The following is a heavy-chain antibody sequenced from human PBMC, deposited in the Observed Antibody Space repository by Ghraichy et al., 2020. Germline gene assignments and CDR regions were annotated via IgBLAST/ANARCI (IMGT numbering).Heavy chain of an antibody. CDR2: IYYGGST. Sequence: SETLSLTCIVSGGSISSGGYYWSWIRQHPGKGLEWIGYIYYGGSTHYNPSLKGRVTISVDTSKNHFSLKLSSVTAADTAIYYCARVRQLRSDLWGRGTQVTVSS. V-gene: IGHV4-31*03. J-gene: IGHJ2*01. D-gene: IGHD1-1*01. CDR1: GGSISSGGYY. CDR3: ARVRQLRSDL.